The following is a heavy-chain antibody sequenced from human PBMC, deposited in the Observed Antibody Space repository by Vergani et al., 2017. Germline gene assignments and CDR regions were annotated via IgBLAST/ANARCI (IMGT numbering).Heavy chain of an antibody. CDR2: ISASGGTT. CDR1: GFLFTDFA. CDR3: AKVGARGTYPGYYGFDV. Sequence: EVQLLQSGGGLVQPGGSLRLSCATSGFLFTDFAMTWVCRAPGKGLEWVSAISASGGTTYYAYSVKGRFTVSRDNFKASLHLQLDSLRAEDTAVYFCAKVGARGTYPGYYGFDVWGRGTTVTVAS. V-gene: IGHV3-23*01. D-gene: IGHD1-26*01. J-gene: IGHJ6*02.